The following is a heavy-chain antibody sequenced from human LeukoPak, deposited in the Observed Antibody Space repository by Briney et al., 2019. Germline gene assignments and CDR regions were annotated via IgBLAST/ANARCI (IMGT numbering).Heavy chain of an antibody. V-gene: IGHV3-74*01. CDR2: INGDGSST. Sequence: GGSLRLSFAASGFTFSNYWMHWVRQAPGKGLVWVSRINGDGSSTSYADSVKGRFTISRDNAKNTLYLQMNSLRAEDTAVYYCARVMVVASTVDYWGQGTLVTVSS. D-gene: IGHD2-15*01. J-gene: IGHJ4*02. CDR3: ARVMVVASTVDY. CDR1: GFTFSNYW.